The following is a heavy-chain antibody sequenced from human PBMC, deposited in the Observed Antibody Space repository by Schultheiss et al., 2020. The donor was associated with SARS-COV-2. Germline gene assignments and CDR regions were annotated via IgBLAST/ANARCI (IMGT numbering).Heavy chain of an antibody. D-gene: IGHD2-2*01. V-gene: IGHV1-46*01. CDR3: ARDWIVPAAPFDY. CDR1: GYTFTTYY. J-gene: IGHJ4*02. CDR2: INPSSGST. Sequence: ASVKVSCKASGYTFTTYYMHWVRQAPGQGLEWMGIINPSSGSTTYAQKFQGRVTMTRDTSTTTVYMELSSLRSEDTAVYYCARDWIVPAAPFDYWGQGTLVTVSS.